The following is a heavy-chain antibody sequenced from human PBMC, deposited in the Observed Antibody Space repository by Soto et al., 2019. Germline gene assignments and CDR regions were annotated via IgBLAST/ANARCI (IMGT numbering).Heavy chain of an antibody. D-gene: IGHD2-8*01. CDR3: TRGMGRFFEF. J-gene: IGHJ2*01. CDR2: LSASGRT. V-gene: IGHV4-4*07. CDR1: EGTSGNFG. Sequence: VAEGTSGNFGWSWISKQDGKGLESLGRLSASGRTNYSPSLQRRVTMSLDRSKNRFSLRLTSVSAADSAVYFGTRGMGRFFEFWVSRTLVTVSS.